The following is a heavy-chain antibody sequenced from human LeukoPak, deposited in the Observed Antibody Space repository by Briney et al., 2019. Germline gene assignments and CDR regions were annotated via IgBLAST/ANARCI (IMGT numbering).Heavy chain of an antibody. CDR1: VYTFTSYG. V-gene: IGHV1-18*01. J-gene: IGHJ4*02. Sequence: ASVKVSCKASVYTFTSYGISWVRQAPGQGLEWMVWISAYNGNTNYAQKLQGRATMTTDTSKSTACMELRILRSDDTAVYYCARGRTIPKYGYFDYWGQGTLVTVSS. CDR2: ISAYNGNT. CDR3: ARGRTIPKYGYFDY. D-gene: IGHD3-9*01.